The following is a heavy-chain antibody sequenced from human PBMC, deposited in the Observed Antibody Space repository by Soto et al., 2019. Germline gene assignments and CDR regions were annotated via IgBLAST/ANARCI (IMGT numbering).Heavy chain of an antibody. CDR1: GGTFSSYA. Sequence: QVQLVQSGAEVKKPGSSVKVSCKASGGTFSSYAISWVRQAPGQGLEWMGGIIPIFGTANYAQKFQGRVTITADESTSTAYMERSSLRSEDTAVYYCARDKTTVVTSARYGMDVWGQGTTVTVSS. V-gene: IGHV1-69*12. J-gene: IGHJ6*02. D-gene: IGHD4-17*01. CDR2: IIPIFGTA. CDR3: ARDKTTVVTSARYGMDV.